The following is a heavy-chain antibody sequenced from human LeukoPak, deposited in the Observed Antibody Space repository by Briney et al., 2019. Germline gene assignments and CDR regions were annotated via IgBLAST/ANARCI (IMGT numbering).Heavy chain of an antibody. D-gene: IGHD5-18*01. CDR1: GRSISPYY. CDR2: IFSSGAA. J-gene: IGHJ4*02. Sequence: PSETLSLTCSVSGRSISPYYWSWFRQAPGRGLEWVGYIFSSGAASYKPSLKSRVTLSVDTSKNQFSLKLSSVTAADTAVYYCAKSSYSIFDYWGQGTLVTVSS. CDR3: AKSSYSIFDY. V-gene: IGHV4-59*08.